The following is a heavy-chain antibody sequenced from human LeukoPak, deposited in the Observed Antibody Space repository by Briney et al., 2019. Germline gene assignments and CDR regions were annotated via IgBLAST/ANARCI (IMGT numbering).Heavy chain of an antibody. D-gene: IGHD3-10*01. CDR3: ARGPPDGSGSYYPGDY. CDR1: GFTFSSHW. CDR2: ISSDGSST. Sequence: PGGSLRLSCAASGFTFSSHWMHWVRQAPGKGLVWVSRISSDGSSTSFADSVKGRFTISRGNAENTLYLHMNSLRDEDTAVYFCARGPPDGSGSYYPGDYWGQGTLVTVSS. J-gene: IGHJ4*02. V-gene: IGHV3-74*01.